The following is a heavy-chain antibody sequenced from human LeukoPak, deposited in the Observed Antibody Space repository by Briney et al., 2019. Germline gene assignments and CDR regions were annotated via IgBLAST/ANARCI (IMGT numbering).Heavy chain of an antibody. CDR3: AKPPPRFLEWLFYFDY. V-gene: IGHV3-23*01. Sequence: PGGSLRLSCAASGFTFSSYAMGWVRQAPGKGLEWVSAISGSGGSTYYADSVKGRFTISRDNSKNTLYLQMNSLRAEDTAVYYCAKPPPRFLEWLFYFDYWGQGTLVTVSS. J-gene: IGHJ4*02. D-gene: IGHD3-3*01. CDR1: GFTFSSYA. CDR2: ISGSGGST.